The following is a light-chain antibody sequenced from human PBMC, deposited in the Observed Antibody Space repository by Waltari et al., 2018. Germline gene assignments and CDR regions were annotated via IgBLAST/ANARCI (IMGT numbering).Light chain of an antibody. CDR3: SSYTTTSTLYV. J-gene: IGLJ1*01. V-gene: IGLV2-14*01. CDR2: GVN. Sequence: QSALTQPASVSVSPGQSITISCTGTSSDIGAYNFVYWYQQHPGKAPKLMLYGVNTRPSGVSNRFSGSKSGNTASLTISGLQAEDEADYYCSSYTTTSTLYVFGTGTKVTVL. CDR1: SSDIGAYNF.